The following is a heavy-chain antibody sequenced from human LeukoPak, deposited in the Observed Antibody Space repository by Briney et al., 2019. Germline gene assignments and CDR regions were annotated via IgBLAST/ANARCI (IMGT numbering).Heavy chain of an antibody. CDR1: GLTFSNCV. V-gene: IGHV3-23*01. J-gene: IGHJ4*02. D-gene: IGHD5-12*01. CDR3: AGGYSDYDFFDS. CDR2: ISPSGGST. Sequence: PGGSLRLSCTTSGLTFSNCVMTWVRQSPGKGLEWVSSISPSGGSTFYADSVKDRFTISRDNSKNTLYLQMSSLGAEDTAAYYCAGGYSDYDFFDSWGQGTLVTVSS.